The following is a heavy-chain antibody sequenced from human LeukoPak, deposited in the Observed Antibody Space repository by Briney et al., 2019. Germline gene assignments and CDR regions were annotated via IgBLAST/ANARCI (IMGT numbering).Heavy chain of an antibody. CDR2: IYYSGST. D-gene: IGHD3-10*01. CDR1: GGSISYYY. CDR3: VYGSGNYYPDFDY. J-gene: IGHJ4*02. V-gene: IGHV4-59*12. Sequence: PSETLSLTCTVSGGSISYYYWSWIRQPPGKGLELIGYIYYSGSTNYNPSLKSRVTISVDTSKNQFSLNLSSVIAADTAVYYCVYGSGNYYPDFDYWGQGTLVTVSS.